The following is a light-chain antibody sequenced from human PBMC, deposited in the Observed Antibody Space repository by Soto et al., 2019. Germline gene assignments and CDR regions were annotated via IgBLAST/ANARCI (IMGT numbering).Light chain of an antibody. J-gene: IGKJ1*01. CDR1: QSVSSY. V-gene: IGKV3-11*01. CDR2: DAS. Sequence: EIVLTQSPATLSLSPGERATRSCRASQSVSSYLAWYQQKPGQAPRLLIYDASNRATGIPARFSGSGSATDFTLTMSSLQPEDFAVYYCQQRSNWPRPFGQGTKVDIK. CDR3: QQRSNWPRP.